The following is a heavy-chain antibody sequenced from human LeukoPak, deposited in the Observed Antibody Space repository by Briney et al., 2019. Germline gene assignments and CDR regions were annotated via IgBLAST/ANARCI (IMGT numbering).Heavy chain of an antibody. J-gene: IGHJ4*02. V-gene: IGHV3-23*01. CDR1: GFTFSSHA. CDR2: ITSGSGSNV. Sequence: GGSLRLSCAASGFTFSSHAMSWVRQAPGKGLEWVSAITSGSGSNVYCTDSLKGRFTISRDNSKNTLYLQMNSLRAEDTAVYYCARHGSWSFDYWGQGTLVTVSA. CDR3: ARHGSWSFDY. D-gene: IGHD6-13*01.